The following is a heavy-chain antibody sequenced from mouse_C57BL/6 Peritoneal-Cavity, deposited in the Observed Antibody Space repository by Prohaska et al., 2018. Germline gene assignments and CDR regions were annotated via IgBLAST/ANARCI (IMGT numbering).Heavy chain of an antibody. Sequence: EVQLLETGGGLVQPGGSRGLSCEGSGFTFSGFWMSWVRQTPGKTLEWIGDSNSDGSAINYAPSIKDRFTIFRENDKSTRYLQMSKVRSEDTATYFCMRYGNYWYFDVWGTGTTVTVSS. CDR1: GFTFSGFW. V-gene: IGHV11-2*01. D-gene: IGHD2-1*01. J-gene: IGHJ1*03. CDR2: SNSDGSAI. CDR3: MRYGNYWYFDV.